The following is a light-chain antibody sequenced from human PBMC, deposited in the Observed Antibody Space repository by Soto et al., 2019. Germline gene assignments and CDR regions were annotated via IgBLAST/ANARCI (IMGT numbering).Light chain of an antibody. V-gene: IGLV1-51*01. CDR3: GTWDSSLRAGPYV. CDR1: SSNIGNNY. J-gene: IGLJ1*01. CDR2: DNN. Sequence: QSVLTPPPSVSAAPGQKVTISCSGSSSNIGNNYVSWYQQLPGTAPKLLIYDNNKRPSGIPDRFSGSKSGTSATLGITGLQAGAEADYYCGTWDSSLRAGPYVFGTGTKLTVL.